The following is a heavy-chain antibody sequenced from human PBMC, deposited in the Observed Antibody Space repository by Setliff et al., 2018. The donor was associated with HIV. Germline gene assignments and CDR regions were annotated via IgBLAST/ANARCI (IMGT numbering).Heavy chain of an antibody. CDR1: GFTFTDYA. V-gene: IGHV3-23*01. Sequence: GGSLRLSCVTSGFTFTDYAMTWVRQAPGEGLQYVSALSGSGGITYYADSVKGRFTLFRDTSKDTLYLQMISLRADDTGIYYCASSDGSGSYPFDYWGQGTLVTVSS. J-gene: IGHJ4*02. CDR2: LSGSGGIT. CDR3: ASSDGSGSYPFDY. D-gene: IGHD1-26*01.